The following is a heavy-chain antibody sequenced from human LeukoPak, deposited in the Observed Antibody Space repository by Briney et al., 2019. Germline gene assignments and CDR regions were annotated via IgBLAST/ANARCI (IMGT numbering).Heavy chain of an antibody. V-gene: IGHV3-33*06. CDR2: IWYDGSNK. D-gene: IGHD2-2*01. CDR3: AKDYARYCSSTSCYALGY. CDR1: GFTFSSYG. J-gene: IGHJ4*02. Sequence: GGSLRLSCAASGFTFSSYGMHWVRQAPGKGLEWGAVIWYDGSNKYYADSVKGRFTISRDNSKNTLYLQMNSLRAEDTAVYYCAKDYARYCSSTSCYALGYWGQGTLVTVSS.